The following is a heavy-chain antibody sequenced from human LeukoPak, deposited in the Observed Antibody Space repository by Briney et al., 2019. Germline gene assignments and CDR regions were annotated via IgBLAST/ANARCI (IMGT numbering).Heavy chain of an antibody. CDR2: ISSSSSYI. Sequence: GGSLRLSCAASGFTFSSYSMNWVRQAPGKGLEWVSSISSSSSYIYYADSVKGRFTISRDNAKNSLYLQMNSLRAEDTAVYYCARVVRGVIIHYYYYGMDVWGQGTTVTVSS. CDR3: ARVVRGVIIHYYYYGMDV. J-gene: IGHJ6*02. D-gene: IGHD3-10*01. V-gene: IGHV3-21*01. CDR1: GFTFSSYS.